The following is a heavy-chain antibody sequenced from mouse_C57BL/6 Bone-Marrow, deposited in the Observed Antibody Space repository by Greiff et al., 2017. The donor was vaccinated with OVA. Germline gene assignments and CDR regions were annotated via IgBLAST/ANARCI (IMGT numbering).Heavy chain of an antibody. Sequence: EVKLVESGGGLVQPGGSLSLSCAASGFTFTDYYMSWVRQPPGKALEWLGFIRNKANGYTTEYSASVKGRFTISRDNSQSILYLQMNALRAEDSATYYCARLRGYFDYWGQGTTLTVSS. CDR2: IRNKANGYTT. CDR3: ARLRGYFDY. J-gene: IGHJ2*01. V-gene: IGHV7-3*01. CDR1: GFTFTDYY.